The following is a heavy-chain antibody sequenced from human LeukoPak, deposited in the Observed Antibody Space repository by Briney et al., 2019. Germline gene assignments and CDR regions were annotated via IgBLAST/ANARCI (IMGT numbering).Heavy chain of an antibody. D-gene: IGHD2-15*01. CDR2: ISYDGSNK. CDR1: GFTFSSYA. V-gene: IGHV3-30-3*01. Sequence: PGGSLRLSCAASGFTFSSYAVHWVRQAPGKGLEWVAVISYDGSNKYYADSVKGRFTISRDNSKNTLYLQMNSLRAEDTAVYYCARRISYYYGMDVWGQGTTVTVSS. J-gene: IGHJ6*02. CDR3: ARRISYYYGMDV.